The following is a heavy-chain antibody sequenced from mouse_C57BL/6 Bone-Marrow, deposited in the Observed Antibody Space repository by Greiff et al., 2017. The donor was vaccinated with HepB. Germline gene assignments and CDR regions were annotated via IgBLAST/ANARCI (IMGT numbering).Heavy chain of an antibody. CDR1: GYTFTSYW. V-gene: IGHV1-74*01. J-gene: IGHJ2*01. D-gene: IGHD1-1*01. CDR3: ANYYYGSSYYFDY. CDR2: IHPSDSDT. Sequence: QVQLQQPGAELVKPGASVKVYCKASGYTFTSYWMHWVKQRPGQGLEWIGRIHPSDSDTNYNQKFKGKATLTVDKSSSTAYMQLSSLTSEDSAVYYCANYYYGSSYYFDYWGQGTTLTVSS.